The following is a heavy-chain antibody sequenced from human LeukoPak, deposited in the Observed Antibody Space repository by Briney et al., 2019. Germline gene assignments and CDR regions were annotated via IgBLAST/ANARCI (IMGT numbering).Heavy chain of an antibody. CDR3: VSMVRGIGY. Sequence: GGSLRLSCAASGFTFSEHAMHWVGQAPGKGLEWVTLVWYDGNRKYYADSVKGRFTISRDNSKNSVYLQLNSLRPEDTAMYYCVSMVRGIGYWGQGTLVTVSS. J-gene: IGHJ4*02. V-gene: IGHV3-30*02. CDR2: VWYDGNRK. CDR1: GFTFSEHA. D-gene: IGHD3-10*01.